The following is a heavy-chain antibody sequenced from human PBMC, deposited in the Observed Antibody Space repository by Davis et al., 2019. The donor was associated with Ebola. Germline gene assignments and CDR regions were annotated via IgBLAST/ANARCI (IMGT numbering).Heavy chain of an antibody. CDR2: INHSGST. J-gene: IGHJ4*02. Sequence: SETLSLTCAVYGGSFSGYYWSWIRQPPGKGLAWIGEINHSGSTNYNPSLKSRVTISVDTSKNQFSLKLSSVTAADTAVYFCARRSYSSSLIDSWGQGSLVTVSS. CDR1: GGSFSGYY. D-gene: IGHD6-13*01. V-gene: IGHV4-34*01. CDR3: ARRSYSSSLIDS.